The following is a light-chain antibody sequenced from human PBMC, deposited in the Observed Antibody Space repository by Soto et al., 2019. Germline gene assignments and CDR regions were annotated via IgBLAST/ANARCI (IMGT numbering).Light chain of an antibody. V-gene: IGKV1-6*01. J-gene: IGKJ1*01. Sequence: AIQMTQSPSSLSASVRDRVTIVCRASQAIRNDLGWYQQIPGKAPKLPIFAASNLQSGVPSRFRGSGSGTLFTLTINSLQPEDFATYYCLQDHSYPWTFGQGTTVEVK. CDR2: AAS. CDR1: QAIRND. CDR3: LQDHSYPWT.